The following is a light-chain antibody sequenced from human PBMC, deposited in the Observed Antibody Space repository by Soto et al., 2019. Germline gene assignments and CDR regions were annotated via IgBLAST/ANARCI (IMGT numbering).Light chain of an antibody. J-gene: IGKJ1*01. CDR2: AAS. CDR3: QHYYSLAT. Sequence: AIRMTQSPSSFSASTGDRVTITCRASQGISSYLAWYQQKPGKAPKLLIYAASTLQSGVPSRFSGSGSGTDFTLTISCLQSEDFATYYCQHYYSLATFGQGTKVEIK. CDR1: QGISSY. V-gene: IGKV1-8*01.